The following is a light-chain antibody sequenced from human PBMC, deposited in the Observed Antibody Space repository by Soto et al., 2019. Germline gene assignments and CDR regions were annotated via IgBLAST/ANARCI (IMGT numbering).Light chain of an antibody. CDR2: DAS. CDR1: RSVSSNY. J-gene: IGKJ1*01. V-gene: IGKV3-20*01. Sequence: IVLTQSPDTLSLSPGERATLSFRASRSVSSNYLAWYQQKLGQAPRLLIYDASRRATGIPDRFSGSGSGTDFTLTISRVEPEDFVVYYCQQYGRSPTFGQGTKVDI. CDR3: QQYGRSPT.